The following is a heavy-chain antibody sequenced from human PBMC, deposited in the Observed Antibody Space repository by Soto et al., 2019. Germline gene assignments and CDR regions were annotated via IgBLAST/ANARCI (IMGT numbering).Heavy chain of an antibody. CDR3: AKDGCEDGFGGNGVDS. J-gene: IGHJ5*01. Sequence: QVQLVQSGAEVTKPGSSVKVSCKASGGTFSNYAITWVRQAPGQGLEWRGRIIPIFGSANYAQKFQGRVSITTAESTTTEYLELRSLRSVNAADYSWAKDGCEDGFGGNGVDSWGQGTLVTVSS. D-gene: IGHD2-15*01. V-gene: IGHV1-69*05. CDR1: GGTFSNYA. CDR2: IIPIFGSA.